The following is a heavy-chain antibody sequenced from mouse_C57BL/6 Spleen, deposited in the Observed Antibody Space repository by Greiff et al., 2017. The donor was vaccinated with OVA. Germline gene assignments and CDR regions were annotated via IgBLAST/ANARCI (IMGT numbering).Heavy chain of an antibody. CDR1: GFSLTSYA. Sequence: VKLQESGPGLVAPSQSLSITCTVSGFSLTSYAISWVRQPPGKGLEWLGVIWTGGGTNYNSALKSRLSISKDNSKSQVFLKMNSLQTDDTARYYCARNPSITTVVATGAMDYWGQGTSVTVSS. CDR3: ARNPSITTVVATGAMDY. CDR2: IWTGGGT. V-gene: IGHV2-9-1*01. D-gene: IGHD1-1*01. J-gene: IGHJ4*01.